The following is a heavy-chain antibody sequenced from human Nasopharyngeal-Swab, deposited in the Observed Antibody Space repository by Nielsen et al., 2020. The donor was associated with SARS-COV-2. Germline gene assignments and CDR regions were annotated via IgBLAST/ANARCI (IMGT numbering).Heavy chain of an antibody. CDR3: ARHRYFDY. CDR2: IYPGDSDT. J-gene: IGHJ4*02. Sequence: GGALRLSCKASGYSFTKYWIGGVRQMPGKGLEWMGIIYPGDSDTRYSPSFQGQVTISADKSISTAYLQWSSLKASDTAMYYCARHRYFDYWGQGTLVTVSS. CDR1: GYSFTKYW. V-gene: IGHV5-51*01.